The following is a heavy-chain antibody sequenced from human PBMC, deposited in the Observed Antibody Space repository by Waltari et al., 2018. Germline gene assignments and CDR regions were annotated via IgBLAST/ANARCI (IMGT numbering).Heavy chain of an antibody. CDR1: DFPTRNFY. D-gene: IGHD4-17*01. CDR2: VGPTTET. Sequence: VELVESGGGVIQPGGSLRLSCAASDFPTRNFYMDWVRQVPGKGLEWVARVGPTTETEYTDSVKGRFSVSRDDSTNTVYLQMNSLRAEDTAIYYCARDSLDYGGWFDSWGQGAPVTVSS. V-gene: IGHV3-53*01. J-gene: IGHJ5*01. CDR3: ARDSLDYGGWFDS.